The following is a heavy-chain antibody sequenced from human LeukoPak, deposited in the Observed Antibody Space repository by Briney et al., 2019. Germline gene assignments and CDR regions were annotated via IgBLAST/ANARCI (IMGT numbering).Heavy chain of an antibody. Sequence: ASVKVSCKASGYSFTYYYMHWVRQAPGQGLEWMGWINPNSGGTNYAQKFQGRVTMTRDTSISTAYMELSRLRSDDTAMYYCARTYGDLYYFDYWGQGTLVTVSS. CDR1: GYSFTYYY. CDR3: ARTYGDLYYFDY. D-gene: IGHD4-17*01. J-gene: IGHJ4*02. CDR2: INPNSGGT. V-gene: IGHV1-2*02.